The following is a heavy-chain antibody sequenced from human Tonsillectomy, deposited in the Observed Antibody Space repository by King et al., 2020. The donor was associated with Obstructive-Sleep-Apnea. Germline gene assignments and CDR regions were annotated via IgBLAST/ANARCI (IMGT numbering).Heavy chain of an antibody. Sequence: QLVQSGGGVVQPGRSLRLSCSASGFTFSSYGMHWFRQAPGKGLEWVVVISYDGSNKYYADSVKCRFTISRDNSKNTLYLQMNSRRAEDTAVYYCAKSKPSIAARYFDSWGQGTLVTVSS. CDR1: GFTFSSYG. CDR2: ISYDGSNK. D-gene: IGHD6-6*01. CDR3: AKSKPSIAARYFDS. J-gene: IGHJ4*02. V-gene: IGHV3-30*18.